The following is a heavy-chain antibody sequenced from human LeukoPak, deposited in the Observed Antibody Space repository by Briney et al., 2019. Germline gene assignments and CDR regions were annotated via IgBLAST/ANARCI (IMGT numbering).Heavy chain of an antibody. Sequence: PGGSLRLSCAASGFTFSSYWMSWVRQAPGKGLEWVANIKQDGSEKYYVDSVKGRSTISRDNAKNSLYLQMNSLRAEDTAVYYCARDLDVGYRYFDYWGQGTLVTVSS. CDR3: ARDLDVGYRYFDY. CDR1: GFTFSSYW. J-gene: IGHJ4*02. D-gene: IGHD3/OR15-3a*01. CDR2: IKQDGSEK. V-gene: IGHV3-7*01.